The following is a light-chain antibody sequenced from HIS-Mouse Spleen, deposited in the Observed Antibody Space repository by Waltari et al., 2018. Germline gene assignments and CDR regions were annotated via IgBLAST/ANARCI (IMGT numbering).Light chain of an antibody. V-gene: IGLV2-23*01. CDR2: AGS. CDR1: SSDVGSYNL. J-gene: IGLJ3*02. Sequence: QSALTQPASVSGSPVQSITISCTGPSSDVGSYNLASWYQQHPGKAPNLMIYAGSKRPSGVSNRFSGSKSGNTASLTISGLQAEDEADYYCCSYAGSSTWVFGGGTKLTVL. CDR3: CSYAGSSTWV.